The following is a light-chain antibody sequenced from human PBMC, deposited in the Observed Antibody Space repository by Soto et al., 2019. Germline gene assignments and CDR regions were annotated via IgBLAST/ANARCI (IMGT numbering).Light chain of an antibody. J-gene: IGKJ2*01. CDR3: QQYGSSPPYT. CDR2: AAS. V-gene: IGKV3-20*01. CDR1: QTLSTNS. Sequence: EIVLTQSPGTLSLSPGERATLSCRASQTLSTNSLAWYQQRLGQTPRLLIYAASTRDTDIPDRFNGSGSGTDFALTISRLEPEDFALYYCQQYGSSPPYTFGQGTKLEIK.